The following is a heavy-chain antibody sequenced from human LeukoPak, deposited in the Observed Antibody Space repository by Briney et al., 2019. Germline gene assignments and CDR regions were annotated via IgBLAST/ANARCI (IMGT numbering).Heavy chain of an antibody. Sequence: GGSLRLSCAASGFTFSSYAMHWVRQAPGKGLEWVAVISYDGSNKYYADSVKGRFTISRDNSKNTLYLQMNSLGAEDTAVYYCARVALRGIAAAPADYWGQGTLVTVSS. V-gene: IGHV3-30-3*01. J-gene: IGHJ4*02. D-gene: IGHD6-13*01. CDR3: ARVALRGIAAAPADY. CDR1: GFTFSSYA. CDR2: ISYDGSNK.